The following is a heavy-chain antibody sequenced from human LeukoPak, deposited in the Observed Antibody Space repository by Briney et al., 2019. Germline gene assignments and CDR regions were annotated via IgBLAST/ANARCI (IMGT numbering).Heavy chain of an antibody. CDR3: TTEGTYSGSYCADY. CDR1: RFTFSNVW. CDR2: IRSESDGGTT. Sequence: PGGSLRLSCAASRFTFSNVWMSWIRQAPGKGLEWVGHIRSESDGGTTDYAARVKGRFTISRDDSKNTLYLQMNSLKTEDTAMYYCTTEGTYSGSYCADYWGQGTLIIVSS. J-gene: IGHJ4*02. D-gene: IGHD1-26*01. V-gene: IGHV3-15*01.